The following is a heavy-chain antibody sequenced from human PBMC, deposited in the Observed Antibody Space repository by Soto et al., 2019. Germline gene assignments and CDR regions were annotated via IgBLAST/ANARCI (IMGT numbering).Heavy chain of an antibody. CDR1: GGTFSSYA. J-gene: IGHJ5*02. CDR2: IIPIFGTA. CDR3: ARVGAGDGWFDP. V-gene: IGHV1-69*13. Sequence: GASLKVSCKASGGTFSSYAISWVRQAPGQGLEWMGGIIPIFGTANYAQKFQGRVTITADESTSTAYMELSSLRSEDTAVYYCARVGAGDGWFDPWGQGXLVTVYS. D-gene: IGHD7-27*01.